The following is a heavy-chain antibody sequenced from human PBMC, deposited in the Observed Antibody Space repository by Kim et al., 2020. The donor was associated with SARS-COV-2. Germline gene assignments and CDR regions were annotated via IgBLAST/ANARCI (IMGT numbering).Heavy chain of an antibody. Sequence: SVKVSCKASGGTLNSYAVNWVRQAPGQGLEWVGGIIPIFGTPNYAQKFQGRVTITADESTNTVYMGLSSMRSEDTAVYYCARDLDYFASGTYTFAMDVWGPGTTVTVSS. D-gene: IGHD3-10*01. CDR1: GGTLNSYA. CDR3: ARDLDYFASGTYTFAMDV. CDR2: IIPIFGTP. J-gene: IGHJ6*02. V-gene: IGHV1-69*13.